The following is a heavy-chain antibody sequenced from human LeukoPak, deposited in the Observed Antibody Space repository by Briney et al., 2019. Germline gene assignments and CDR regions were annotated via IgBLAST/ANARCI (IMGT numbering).Heavy chain of an antibody. Sequence: GASVKVSCKASGYTFTSYGISWVRQAPGQGLEWMGWISAYNGNTNYAQKFQGRVTMTRDMSTSTVYMELSSLRSEDTAVYYCAREVHYYDSSGSHWFDPWGQGTLVTVSS. J-gene: IGHJ5*02. CDR3: AREVHYYDSSGSHWFDP. CDR1: GYTFTSYG. D-gene: IGHD3-22*01. CDR2: ISAYNGNT. V-gene: IGHV1-18*01.